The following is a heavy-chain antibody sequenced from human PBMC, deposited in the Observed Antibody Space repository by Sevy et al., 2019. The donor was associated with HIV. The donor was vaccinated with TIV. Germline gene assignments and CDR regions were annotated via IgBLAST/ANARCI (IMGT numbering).Heavy chain of an antibody. CDR2: IIPIFGTA. V-gene: IGHV1-69*13. CDR1: GGTFSSYA. CDR3: ASDGLVPAAMPS. J-gene: IGHJ4*02. Sequence: ASVKVSCKASGGTFSSYAISWVRQAPGQGLEWMGRIIPIFGTANYAQKFQGRVTITADGSTSTAYMELSSLRSEDTAVYYCASDGLVPAAMPSWGQGTLVTVSS. D-gene: IGHD2-2*01.